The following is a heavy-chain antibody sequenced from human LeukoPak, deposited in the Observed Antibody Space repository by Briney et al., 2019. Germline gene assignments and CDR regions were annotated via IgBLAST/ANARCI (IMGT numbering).Heavy chain of an antibody. CDR2: IAKDGTDI. D-gene: IGHD3-22*01. CDR1: GFSFSSCG. CDR3: VKAGYYDSSGYYYYLDY. J-gene: IGHJ4*02. V-gene: IGHV3-30*18. Sequence: GRSLRLSCAASGFSFSSCGMHWVRQTPDKGLEWVAAIAKDGTDIHYVDSVKGRFIISRDNSRNTLYLQMFSLSTEDTAVYYCVKAGYYDSSGYYYYLDYWGQGTLVSVSS.